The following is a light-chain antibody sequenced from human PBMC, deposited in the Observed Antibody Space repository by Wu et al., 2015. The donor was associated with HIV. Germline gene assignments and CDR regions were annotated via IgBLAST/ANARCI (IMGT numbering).Light chain of an antibody. CDR3: QQRRYWPLYT. V-gene: IGKV3-11*01. Sequence: LSCRASXRXCSFLACTNRNLASSSSSSMMHPTGPLASQPRFSGSGSGTDFTLTISSLEPEDFAVYYCQQRRYWPLYTFGQGTKLEIK. CDR1: XRXCSF. CDR2: MHP. J-gene: IGKJ2*01.